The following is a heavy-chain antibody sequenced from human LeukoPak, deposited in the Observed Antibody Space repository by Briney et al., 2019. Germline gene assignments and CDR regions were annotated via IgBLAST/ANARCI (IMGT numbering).Heavy chain of an antibody. CDR3: AGDSYYDSANLFY. V-gene: IGHV4-4*07. Sequence: PSETLSLTCTVSGDSIINYYWSWIRQPAGKGLEWIGRINTSGSTNYNPSLKSRVTMSVDTSRDQFSLKLSSVTAADTAVYYCAGDSYYDSANLFYWGQGALVTVSS. CDR2: INTSGST. J-gene: IGHJ4*02. D-gene: IGHD3-22*01. CDR1: GDSIINYY.